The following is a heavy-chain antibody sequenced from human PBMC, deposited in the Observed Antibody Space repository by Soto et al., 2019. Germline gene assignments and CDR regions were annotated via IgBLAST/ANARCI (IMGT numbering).Heavy chain of an antibody. CDR2: INSDGSST. J-gene: IGHJ6*02. V-gene: IGHV3-74*01. CDR3: AREWFGELAYYYYGMDV. Sequence: GGSLRLSCAASGFTFSSYWMHWVRQAPGNGLVWVSRINSDGSSTSYADSVKGRFTISRDNARNTLYLQMNSLRAEDTAVYYCAREWFGELAYYYYGMDVWGQGTTVTVSS. D-gene: IGHD3-10*01. CDR1: GFTFSSYW.